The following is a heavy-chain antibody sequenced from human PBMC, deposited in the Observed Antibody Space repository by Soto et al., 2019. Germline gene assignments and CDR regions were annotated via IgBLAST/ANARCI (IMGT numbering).Heavy chain of an antibody. V-gene: IGHV4-30-4*01. D-gene: IGHD1-7*01. J-gene: IGHJ1*01. CDR1: GASVNTGDYY. CDR3: VGTGTTDDF. CDR2: IFYSGDT. Sequence: VQLQGSGPGLMKPSQTLSLTCTVSGASVNTGDYYWSYIRQSPGKGLEWLGYIFYSGDTYYNPSLKSRATISLNTSRNQISLTLTSVTDADTAVYFCVGTGTTDDFWGQGTLVTVSS.